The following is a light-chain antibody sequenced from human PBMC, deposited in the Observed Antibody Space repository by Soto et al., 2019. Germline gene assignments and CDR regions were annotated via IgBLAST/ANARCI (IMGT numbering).Light chain of an antibody. Sequence: EIVLTQSPATLSLSPGERATLSCRASQSVSNYLAWYQQKPGQAPRLLIYDTSSRATDIPARFSGSGSGTEFSLTISSLQSEDFAVYYCQQYNIWPRAFGPGTKVD. V-gene: IGKV3D-15*01. J-gene: IGKJ3*01. CDR3: QQYNIWPRA. CDR1: QSVSNY. CDR2: DTS.